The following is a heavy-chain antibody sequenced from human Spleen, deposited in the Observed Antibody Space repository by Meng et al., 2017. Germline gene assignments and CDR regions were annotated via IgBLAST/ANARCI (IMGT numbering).Heavy chain of an antibody. CDR1: GFTFSGSA. D-gene: IGHD6-25*01. J-gene: IGHJ4*02. Sequence: GESLKISCAASGFTFSGSAMHWVRQASGKGLEWVANINQDGSGKYYVDSVKGRFTISRDNAKNSLFLQMNSLRADDTAIYYCARDEDISAAGKLFGDYWGQGTLVTVSS. CDR3: ARDEDISAAGKLFGDY. CDR2: INQDGSGK. V-gene: IGHV3-7*01.